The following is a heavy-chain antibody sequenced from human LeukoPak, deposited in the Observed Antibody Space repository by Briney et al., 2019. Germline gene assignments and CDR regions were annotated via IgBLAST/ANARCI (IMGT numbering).Heavy chain of an antibody. CDR3: ARAGYDFWSGLDYYYYMDV. Sequence: ASVKVSCKASGYTFTSYDINWVRQATGQGLEWMGWMNPNSGNTGYAQKFQGRVTMTRDMSTSTVYMELSSLRSEDTAVYYCARAGYDFWSGLDYYYYMDVWGKGTTVTVSS. V-gene: IGHV1-8*01. CDR2: MNPNSGNT. D-gene: IGHD3-3*01. J-gene: IGHJ6*03. CDR1: GYTFTSYD.